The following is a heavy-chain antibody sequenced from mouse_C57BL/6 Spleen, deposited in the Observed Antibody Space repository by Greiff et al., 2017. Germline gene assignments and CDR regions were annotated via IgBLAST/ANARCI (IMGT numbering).Heavy chain of an antibody. J-gene: IGHJ2*01. CDR2: IHPNSGST. Sequence: QVQLKQPGAELVKPGASVKLSCKASGYTFTSYWMHWVKQTPGQGLEWIGMIHPNSGSTNYNEKFKSKATLTVDKSSSTAYMQLSSLTSEDSAVYYCARGEPYYLDYGGQGTTLTVSS. V-gene: IGHV1-64*01. CDR1: GYTFTSYW. CDR3: ARGEPYYLDY.